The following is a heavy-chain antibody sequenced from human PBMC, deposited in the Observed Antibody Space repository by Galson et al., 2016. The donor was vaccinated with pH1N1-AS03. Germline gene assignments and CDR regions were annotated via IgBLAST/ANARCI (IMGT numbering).Heavy chain of an antibody. CDR3: ARDPHGLGV. J-gene: IGHJ6*02. V-gene: IGHV3-13*01. Sequence: SLRLSCAASGSTFSDFDMHWVRQVSRKGLEWVSGIGSAGDTYYAASVKGRFTISRENAKNSLYLQMSSVTAGDTAVYYCARDPHGLGVWGQGTAVTVSS. CDR1: GSTFSDFD. CDR2: IGSAGDT.